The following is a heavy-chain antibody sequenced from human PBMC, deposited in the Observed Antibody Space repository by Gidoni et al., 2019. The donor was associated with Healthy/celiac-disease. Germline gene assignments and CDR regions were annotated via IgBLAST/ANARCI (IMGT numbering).Heavy chain of an antibody. D-gene: IGHD5-12*01. CDR1: GGSFSGYS. CDR3: ARGGRRWLQFFDY. Sequence: QVQLQQWGAGLLKPSETLSLTCAVYGGSFSGYSWSWIRQPPGKGLEWIGEINHSGSTNYNPSLKSRVTISVDTSKNQFSLKLSSVTAADTAVYYCARGGRRWLQFFDYWGQGTLVTVSS. CDR2: INHSGST. V-gene: IGHV4-34*01. J-gene: IGHJ4*02.